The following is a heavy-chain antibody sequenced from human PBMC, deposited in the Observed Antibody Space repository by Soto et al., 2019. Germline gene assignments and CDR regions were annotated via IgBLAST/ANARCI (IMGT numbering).Heavy chain of an antibody. D-gene: IGHD3-3*01. CDR1: GFSFSRYA. J-gene: IGHJ5*01. CDR3: ARERFGMGGWLDS. V-gene: IGHV3-23*01. Sequence: GGSLRLSCAASGFSFSRYAMSWVRQAPGKGLEWVSGISGRSESIYYADSVKGRFTISRDNSKNTLFLQMNSLRVEDTAVYYCARERFGMGGWLDSWGQGTLVTVSS. CDR2: ISGRSESI.